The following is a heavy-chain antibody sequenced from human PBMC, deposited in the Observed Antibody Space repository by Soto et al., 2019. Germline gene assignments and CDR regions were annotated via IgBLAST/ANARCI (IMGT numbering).Heavy chain of an antibody. CDR1: GYTFTGYY. Sequence: ASVKVSCKASGYTFTGYYMHWVRQAPGQGLEWMGWINPNSGGTNYAQKFQGWVTMTRDTSISTAYMELSRLRSDDTAVYYCAREARSVVVPAAKRNWFDPWGQGTLVTVSS. CDR2: INPNSGGT. J-gene: IGHJ5*02. V-gene: IGHV1-2*04. CDR3: AREARSVVVPAAKRNWFDP. D-gene: IGHD2-2*01.